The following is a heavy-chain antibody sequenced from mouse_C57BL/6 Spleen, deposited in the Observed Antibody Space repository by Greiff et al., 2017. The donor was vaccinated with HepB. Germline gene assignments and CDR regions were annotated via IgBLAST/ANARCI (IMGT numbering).Heavy chain of an antibody. CDR3: ARHGDYGSKVNWYFDV. J-gene: IGHJ1*03. CDR1: GYTFTEYT. V-gene: IGHV1-62-2*01. Sequence: VKLQESGAELVKPGASVKLSCKASGYTFTEYTIHWVKQRSGQGLEWIGWFYPGSGSIKYNEKFKDKATLTADKSSSTVYMERSRLTSEDSAVYFCARHGDYGSKVNWYFDVWGTGTTVTVSS. CDR2: FYPGSGSI. D-gene: IGHD1-1*01.